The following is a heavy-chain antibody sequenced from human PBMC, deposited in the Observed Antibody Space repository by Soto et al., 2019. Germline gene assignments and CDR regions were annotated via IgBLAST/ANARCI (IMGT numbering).Heavy chain of an antibody. CDR3: AGGNPPYYYYYGMDV. V-gene: IGHV3-30-3*01. D-gene: IGHD2-15*01. J-gene: IGHJ6*02. Sequence: PGGSLRLSCAASGFTFSSYAMHWVRQAPGKGLEWVAVISYDGSNKYYADSVKGRFTISRGNSKNTLYLQMNSLRAEDTAVYYCAGGNPPYYYYYGMDVWGQGTTVTVSS. CDR2: ISYDGSNK. CDR1: GFTFSSYA.